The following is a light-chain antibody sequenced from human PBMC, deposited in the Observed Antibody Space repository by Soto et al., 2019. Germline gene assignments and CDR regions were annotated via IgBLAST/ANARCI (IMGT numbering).Light chain of an antibody. CDR2: DVS. CDR3: SSYTSSSTNV. V-gene: IGLV2-14*01. J-gene: IGLJ1*01. CDR1: SSAFGGFYY. Sequence: QSALTQPASVSGSPGQSITISCTGTSSAFGGFYYASCYQQHPGKAPKVMIYDVSKRPSGFSNRFSGSKSGNTASLTISGLQAEDEADYYCSSYTSSSTNVFGTGTKVTVL.